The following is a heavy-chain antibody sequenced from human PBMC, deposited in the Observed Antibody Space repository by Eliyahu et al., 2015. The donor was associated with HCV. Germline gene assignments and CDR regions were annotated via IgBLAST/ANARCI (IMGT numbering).Heavy chain of an antibody. CDR3: ARGRIPESTTSPGY. Sequence: EVQLVESGGGLVHPGGSXRLSCAASXFTXXSXYMQWVRQAPGKGLVWVARVNIDGTTTYYADFVEGRFTISRDNAKSTLYLQMDSLRAEDTAVYFCARGRIPESTTSPGYWGQGTLVKVSS. V-gene: IGHV3-74*01. J-gene: IGHJ4*02. CDR1: XFTXXSXY. CDR2: VNIDGTTT. D-gene: IGHD2/OR15-2a*01.